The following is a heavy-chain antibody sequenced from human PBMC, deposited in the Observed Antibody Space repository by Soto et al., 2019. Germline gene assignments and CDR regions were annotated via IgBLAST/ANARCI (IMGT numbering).Heavy chain of an antibody. J-gene: IGHJ6*02. CDR1: GFTVTNNY. D-gene: IGHD3-9*01. V-gene: IGHV3-53*01. CDR2: LYSDGRT. CDR3: ARSKDDNGMDV. Sequence: PGGSLRLSCAASGFTVTNNYMSWVRRAPGKGLKWVSVLYSDGRTYYADSVKGRFTISRDNSKNSVYLQMNSLRAEDTAVYYCARSKDDNGMDVWGQGTTVTVSS.